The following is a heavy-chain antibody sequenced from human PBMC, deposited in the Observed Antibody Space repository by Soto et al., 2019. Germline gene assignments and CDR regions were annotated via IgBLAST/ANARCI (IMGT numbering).Heavy chain of an antibody. CDR1: GYTFTSYG. CDR3: ARDRTQGWFGELLSWFDP. CDR2: ISAYNGNT. V-gene: IGHV1-18*04. J-gene: IGHJ5*02. Sequence: QVQLVQSGAEVKKPGASVKVSCKASGYTFTSYGISWVRQAPGQGLEWMGWISAYNGNTNYAQKLQVRVTMTTDTSTSTAYMELRSLRSDDTAVYYCARDRTQGWFGELLSWFDPWGQGTLVTVSS. D-gene: IGHD3-10*01.